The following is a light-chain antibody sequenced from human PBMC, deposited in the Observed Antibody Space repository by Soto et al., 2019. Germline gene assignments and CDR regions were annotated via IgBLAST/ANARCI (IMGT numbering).Light chain of an antibody. CDR1: QDISNY. V-gene: IGKV1-33*01. Sequence: DIQMTQSPSSLSASVGDRVTITCQASQDISNYLNWYQQKPGKAPKLLIYDASNLETGVPSRFSGSGSGTEFTLTINSLQSEDFAVYYCQPYNNWPLTFGGGTKVDI. CDR2: DAS. J-gene: IGKJ4*01. CDR3: QPYNNWPLT.